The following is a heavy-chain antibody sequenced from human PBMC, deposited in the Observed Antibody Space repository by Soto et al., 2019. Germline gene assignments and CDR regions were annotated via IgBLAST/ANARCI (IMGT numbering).Heavy chain of an antibody. V-gene: IGHV3-23*01. CDR3: AKSRGAGGHFDY. CDR1: GFTFSSYV. D-gene: IGHD2-15*01. CDR2: VSIGGST. J-gene: IGHJ4*02. Sequence: PGGSLRLSCAASGFTFSSYVMGWVRQGPGKGLEWVAVVSIGGSTHYADSVRGRFTISRDNSKYTLSLQMNSLTAEDTAVYFCAKSRGAGGHFDYWGQGALVTVSS.